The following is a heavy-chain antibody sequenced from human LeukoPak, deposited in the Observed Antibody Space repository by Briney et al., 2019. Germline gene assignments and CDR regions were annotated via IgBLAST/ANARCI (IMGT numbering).Heavy chain of an antibody. D-gene: IGHD2-21*02. V-gene: IGHV3-23*01. CDR3: ASGHGTTIGTFDY. CDR1: VFTFITCA. Sequence: GGSLRLSCAASVFTFITCAMSWVRQAPGKGLEWVSGITNGGNYTFYADSVKGWFTISRDNSKNTLYLQMNSLRADDTAVYYCASGHGTTIGTFDYWGQGTLVTVSS. J-gene: IGHJ4*02. CDR2: ITNGGNYT.